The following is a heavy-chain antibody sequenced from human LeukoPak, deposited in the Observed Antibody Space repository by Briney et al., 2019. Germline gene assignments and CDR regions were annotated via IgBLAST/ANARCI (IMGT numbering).Heavy chain of an antibody. CDR3: ARSHRTYYYDASGYSSFRYFDY. CDR1: GYTFTNYG. J-gene: IGHJ4*02. V-gene: IGHV1-18*01. CDR2: ISAYNGNT. Sequence: ASVKVSCKASGYTFTNYGISWVRQAPGQGLEWMGWISAYNGNTNYAQKLQGRVTMTTDTSTSTAYMELRSLRSDDTAVYYCARSHRTYYYDASGYSSFRYFDYWGQGTLVTVSS. D-gene: IGHD3-22*01.